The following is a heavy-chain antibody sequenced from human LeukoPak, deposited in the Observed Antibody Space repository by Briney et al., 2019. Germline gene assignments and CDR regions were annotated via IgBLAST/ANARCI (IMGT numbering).Heavy chain of an antibody. D-gene: IGHD2/OR15-2a*01. J-gene: IGHJ5*02. CDR2: ISGSSFNYI. CDR3: ARGDDYLPFDH. CDR1: GFIFSAYN. Sequence: GESLRLXCAASGFIFSAYNMVWVRQAPGKGLEWVARISGSSFNYINYADSVKGRFTVSRDNARNSLYLQMNSLRVEDTGVYYCARGDDYLPFDHWGQGNLVTVSS. V-gene: IGHV3-21*01.